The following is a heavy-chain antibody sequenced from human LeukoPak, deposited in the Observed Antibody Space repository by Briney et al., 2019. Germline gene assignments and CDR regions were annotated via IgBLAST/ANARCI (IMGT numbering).Heavy chain of an antibody. J-gene: IGHJ4*02. Sequence: GGSLRLSCATSGFTLSLAWMHWVRQAPGKGLEWVSRIKYDGSYTNYADSVKGRFTISRDNARNTLSLHMISLRAEDTAVYFCVRDGDAHNFDFWGQGVLVTVSS. V-gene: IGHV3-74*01. CDR3: VRDGDAHNFDF. D-gene: IGHD5-24*01. CDR1: GFTLSLAW. CDR2: IKYDGSYT.